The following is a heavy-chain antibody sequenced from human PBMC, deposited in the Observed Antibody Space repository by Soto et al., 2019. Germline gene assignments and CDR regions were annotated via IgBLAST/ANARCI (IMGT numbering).Heavy chain of an antibody. CDR3: ARVAYYDFWRDYYYMDV. V-gene: IGHV3-21*01. Sequence: GGSLRLSCAASGFTFSSYSMNWVRQAPGKGLEWVSSISSSSSYIYYADSVKGRFTISRDNAKNSLYLQMNSLRAEDTAVYYCARVAYYDFWRDYYYMDVWGKGTTVTVSS. D-gene: IGHD3-3*01. J-gene: IGHJ6*03. CDR1: GFTFSSYS. CDR2: ISSSSSYI.